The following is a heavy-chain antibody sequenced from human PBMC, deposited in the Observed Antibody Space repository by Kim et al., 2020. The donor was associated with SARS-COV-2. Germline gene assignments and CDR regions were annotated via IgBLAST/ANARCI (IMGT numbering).Heavy chain of an antibody. V-gene: IGHV4-34*01. J-gene: IGHJ6*03. CDR3: ARGTRQWLVRGPYYYYMDV. CDR1: GGSFSGYY. CDR2: INLSGST. D-gene: IGHD6-19*01. Sequence: SETLSLTCAVYGGSFSGYYWSWIRQPPGKGLEWIGEINLSGSTNYNPSLKSRVTISVDTSKNQFSLKLSSVTAAATAVYYCARGTRQWLVRGPYYYYMDV.